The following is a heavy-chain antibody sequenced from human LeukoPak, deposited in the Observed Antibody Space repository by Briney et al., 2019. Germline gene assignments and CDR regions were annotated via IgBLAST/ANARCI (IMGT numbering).Heavy chain of an antibody. CDR2: ISGSGGST. Sequence: GGSLRLSCAASGFTVSSYAMSWVRQAPGKGLEWVSGISGSGGSTYYADSVKGRFTISRDNSKNTLYLQMDSLRAEDTAVYCCAKDLEFTSAWYWFDYWGQGTLVTVSS. V-gene: IGHV3-23*01. CDR1: GFTVSSYA. J-gene: IGHJ5*01. D-gene: IGHD6-19*01. CDR3: AKDLEFTSAWYWFDY.